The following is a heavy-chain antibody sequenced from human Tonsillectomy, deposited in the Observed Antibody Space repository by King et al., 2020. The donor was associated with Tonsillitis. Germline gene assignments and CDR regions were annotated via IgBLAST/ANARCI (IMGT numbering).Heavy chain of an antibody. CDR3: VKGSLEMRGSFDY. V-gene: IGHV3-23*04. CDR1: GFTFRNSA. Sequence: VQLVESGGGLVQPGGSLRLSCAASGFTFRNSAMTWVRQAPGKGLEWVSTINTSGTSAYYADSVKGRFTISRDNSKNTLYLQMTRVRAEDTALYFCVKGSLEMRGSFDYWGQGALVTVSS. CDR2: INTSGTSA. D-gene: IGHD3-3*01. J-gene: IGHJ4*02.